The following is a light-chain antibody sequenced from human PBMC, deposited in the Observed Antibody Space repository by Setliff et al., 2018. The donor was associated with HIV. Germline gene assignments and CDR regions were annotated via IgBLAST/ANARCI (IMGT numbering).Light chain of an antibody. V-gene: IGLV2-23*02. CDR3: CSYAGSDTFVV. Sequence: QSALAQPPSVSASPGQSNIISCTGTISDIGSYNRVSWYQQRPGTAPNLIIYEVNKRPSGVSNRFSDSKSGNTASLAISGLQADDEADYYCCSYAGSDTFVVFGTGTKVTVL. J-gene: IGLJ1*01. CDR1: ISDIGSYNR. CDR2: EVN.